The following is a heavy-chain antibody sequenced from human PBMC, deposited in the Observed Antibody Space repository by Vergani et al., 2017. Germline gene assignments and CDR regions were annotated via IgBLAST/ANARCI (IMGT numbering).Heavy chain of an antibody. CDR2: INHSAST. CDR1: GGSFSGYY. D-gene: IGHD4-17*01. CDR3: ARRXRLFSYGDYRHFDY. Sequence: QVQLQQWGAGLLKPSETLSLTCAVYGGSFSGYYWSWIGQPPGKGLEWIGEINHSASTNYNPSLKIRVTISVDTSKNQFSLKLSSVTAADTAVYYCARRXRLFSYGDYRHFDYWGQGTLVTVSS. V-gene: IGHV4-34*01. J-gene: IGHJ4*02.